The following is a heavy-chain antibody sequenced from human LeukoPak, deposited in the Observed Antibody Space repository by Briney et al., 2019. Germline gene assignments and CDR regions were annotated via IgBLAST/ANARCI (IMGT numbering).Heavy chain of an antibody. Sequence: PSETLSLTCTVSGYSINNGLYWDWIRQPPGRGLEWIGGMYYNGRTYYNPSLKSRVHISPDTSKNHFSLKLSSVTAADTAVYYCARARRDVAEAMDWGQGTLVTVSS. D-gene: IGHD1-14*01. CDR3: ARARRDVAEAMD. CDR1: GYSINNGLY. CDR2: MYYNGRT. J-gene: IGHJ4*02. V-gene: IGHV4-38-2*02.